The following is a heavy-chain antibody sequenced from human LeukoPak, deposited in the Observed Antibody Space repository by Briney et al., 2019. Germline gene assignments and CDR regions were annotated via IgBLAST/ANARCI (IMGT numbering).Heavy chain of an antibody. V-gene: IGHV4-4*02. CDR3: ARVTYDNWFDP. CDR1: GGSIRRSHW. Sequence: PSGTLSLTCAVSGGSIRRSHWWSWVRQPPGKGLEWLAEIYNSGSTNYNPSLESRLTISEDKSKNQSSLKLSSVTAADTAVYYCARVTYDNWFDPWGQGTLVTVSS. CDR2: IYNSGST. J-gene: IGHJ5*02.